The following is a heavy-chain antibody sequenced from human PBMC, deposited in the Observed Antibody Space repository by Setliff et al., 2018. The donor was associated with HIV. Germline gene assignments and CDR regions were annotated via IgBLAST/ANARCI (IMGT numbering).Heavy chain of an antibody. CDR2: ITPDSGGT. D-gene: IGHD6-19*01. V-gene: IGHV1-2*02. J-gene: IGHJ4*02. Sequence: ASVKVSCKASGYTFNDSFIHWVRQAPGQGLEWMGWITPDSGGTNYAQKFQGRVTMTRDTSISTAYMELSSLRSDDTAVYYCARNSFPVGVTGTGPLFDYWGQGTLVTVSS. CDR1: GYTFNDSF. CDR3: ARNSFPVGVTGTGPLFDY.